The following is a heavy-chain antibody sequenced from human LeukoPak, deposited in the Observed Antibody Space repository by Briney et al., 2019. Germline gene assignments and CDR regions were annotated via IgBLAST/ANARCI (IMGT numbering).Heavy chain of an antibody. CDR1: GGSISGHY. J-gene: IGHJ2*01. D-gene: IGHD6-13*01. CDR2: IYYSGST. Sequence: SETLSLTCTVSGGSISGHYWSWIRQPPEKELEWIGYIYYSGSTNYNPSLKSRVTISVDTSKNQFSLKLRSVTAADTAVYYCARVIAAAGDWYFDLWGRGTLVTVSS. V-gene: IGHV4-59*11. CDR3: ARVIAAAGDWYFDL.